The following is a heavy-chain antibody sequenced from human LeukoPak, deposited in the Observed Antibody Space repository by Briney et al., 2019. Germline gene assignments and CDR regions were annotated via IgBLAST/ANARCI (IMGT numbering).Heavy chain of an antibody. CDR2: IYHSGST. D-gene: IGHD3-9*01. CDR1: GGSISNGGYS. J-gene: IGHJ5*02. Sequence: SQTLSLTCAVSGGSISNGGYSWSWIRQPPGKGLEWIGYIYHSGSTYYNPSLKSRVTISVDRSKNQFSLKLSSVTAADTAVYYCARESILTGIDPWGQGTLVAVSS. V-gene: IGHV4-30-2*01. CDR3: ARESILTGIDP.